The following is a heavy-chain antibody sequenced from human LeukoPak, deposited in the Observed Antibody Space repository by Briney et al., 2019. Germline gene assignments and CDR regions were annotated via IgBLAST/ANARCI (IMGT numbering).Heavy chain of an antibody. Sequence: WGSLRLSCAASGLTFSSYAMGWVRQAPGRGLEWVSGLSGSGSRTFYADSVKGRSTISRDNSKNTLYLQMNSVRAEDTAVYYCAKGSQLLILNWFDPWGQGTLVTVSS. V-gene: IGHV3-23*01. CDR2: LSGSGSRT. CDR1: GLTFSSYA. CDR3: AKGSQLLILNWFDP. D-gene: IGHD2-2*01. J-gene: IGHJ5*02.